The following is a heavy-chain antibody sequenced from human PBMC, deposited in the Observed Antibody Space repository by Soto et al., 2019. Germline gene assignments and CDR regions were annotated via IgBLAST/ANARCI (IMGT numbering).Heavy chain of an antibody. CDR3: AREAGRIGYSGYDQYYFDY. D-gene: IGHD5-12*01. CDR2: IYYSGST. Sequence: SETLSLTCTVSGGSISSYYWSWIRQPPGKGLEWIGYIYYSGSTNYNPSLKSRVTISVDTSKNQFSLKLSSVTAADTAVYYCAREAGRIGYSGYDQYYFDYWGQGTLVTVSS. CDR1: GGSISSYY. J-gene: IGHJ4*02. V-gene: IGHV4-59*12.